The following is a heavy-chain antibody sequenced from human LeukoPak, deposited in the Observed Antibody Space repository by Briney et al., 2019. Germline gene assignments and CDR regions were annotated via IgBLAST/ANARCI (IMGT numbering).Heavy chain of an antibody. CDR1: GFTFSRYT. V-gene: IGHV3-48*02. CDR3: ARDYWSTWYGDAFDI. J-gene: IGHJ3*02. CDR2: ITDSSRTT. D-gene: IGHD6-13*01. Sequence: GGSLGLSCAAAGFTFSRYTMNWVRQAPGKGLEWVSYITDSSRTTYYADSVKGRFTISRDNAKNSLYLQMNSLRDEDSAVYYCARDYWSTWYGDAFDIWGQGTMVTVSS.